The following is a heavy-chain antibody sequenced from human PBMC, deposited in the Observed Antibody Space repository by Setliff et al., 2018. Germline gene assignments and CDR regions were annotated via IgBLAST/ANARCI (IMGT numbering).Heavy chain of an antibody. D-gene: IGHD2-15*01. Sequence: GASVKVSCKASGYTFNNYGITWVRQAPGQGLEWMGWINNYSFKTTYPQKFLDRVTVTTDTSATTAYMELTSLRSDDTAMYFCAISTLSICSGGSCPNAFDLWGQGTMVTVSS. CDR2: INNYSFKT. V-gene: IGHV1-18*01. J-gene: IGHJ3*01. CDR1: GYTFNNYG. CDR3: AISTLSICSGGSCPNAFDL.